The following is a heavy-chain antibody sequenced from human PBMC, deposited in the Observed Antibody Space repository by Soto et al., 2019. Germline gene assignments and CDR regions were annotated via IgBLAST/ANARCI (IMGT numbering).Heavy chain of an antibody. V-gene: IGHV1-69*01. D-gene: IGHD3-16*01. Sequence: QAQVVQSGAEVRKPGSSVKLSCKASEGTFNSYAIAWVTQAPGQGLEWMGGIIPYYNTLNYAQKFQDRITITADASTHTVYMQLSSLTPDDTAVYFCAIGASRMYPSFFDSWGQGTLVTVSS. CDR3: AIGASRMYPSFFDS. J-gene: IGHJ4*02. CDR2: IIPYYNTL. CDR1: EGTFNSYA.